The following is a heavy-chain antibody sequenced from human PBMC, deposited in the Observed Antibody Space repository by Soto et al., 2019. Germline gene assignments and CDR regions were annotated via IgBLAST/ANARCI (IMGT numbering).Heavy chain of an antibody. CDR1: GFTLSSYA. J-gene: IGHJ4*02. V-gene: IGHV3-30-3*01. CDR2: ISYDGSNK. Sequence: QVQLVESGGGVVQPGRSLRLSCAASGFTLSSYAMHWVRQAPGKGLEWVAVISYDGSNKYYADSVKGRFTISRDNSKNTLYLQMNSLRAEDTAVYYCARDRRPCSGGSCYTLDYWGQGTLVTVSS. D-gene: IGHD2-15*01. CDR3: ARDRRPCSGGSCYTLDY.